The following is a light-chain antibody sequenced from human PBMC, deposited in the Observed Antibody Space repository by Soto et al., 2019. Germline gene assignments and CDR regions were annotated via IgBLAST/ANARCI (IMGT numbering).Light chain of an antibody. CDR3: QQYDNSPIT. J-gene: IGKJ5*01. CDR2: GVS. V-gene: IGKV3-20*01. CDR1: QSVSSTY. Sequence: EIVMTQSPATLSLSPGQRATLSCRASQSVSSTYLAWYQQKPGQAPRLLIYGVSSRATGIPDRFSGSGSGTDFTLTISRLEPEDFAVYYCQQYDNSPITFGQGTRLEI.